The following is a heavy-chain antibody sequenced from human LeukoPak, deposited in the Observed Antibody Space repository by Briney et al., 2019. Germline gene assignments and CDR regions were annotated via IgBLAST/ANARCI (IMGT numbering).Heavy chain of an antibody. J-gene: IGHJ4*02. CDR3: ARRFLGYFDY. CDR1: GGSISSSSYY. D-gene: IGHD2/OR15-2a*01. V-gene: IGHV4-39*01. CDR2: IFYSGST. Sequence: PSETLSLTCTVSGGSISSSSYYWGWIRQPPGKGLEWIGSIFYSGSTYYNPSLESRVTISVDTSKNQFSLKLNSVTAADTAVYYCARRFLGYFDYWGQGTLVTVSS.